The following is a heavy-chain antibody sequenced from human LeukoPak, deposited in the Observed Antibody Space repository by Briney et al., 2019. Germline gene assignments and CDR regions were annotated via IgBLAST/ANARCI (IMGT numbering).Heavy chain of an antibody. CDR1: GYTFNTYE. CDR3: ARWASGWFPFDY. V-gene: IGHV1-8*01. J-gene: IGHJ4*02. D-gene: IGHD3-10*01. CDR2: VDPNSGDT. Sequence: GASVKVSCRASGYTFNTYEMNWVRQVAGQRLEWMGWVDPNSGDTGYAPKFQGRVTMTTDTSITTACMQLDSLRSEDTAVYYCARWASGWFPFDYWGQGTLITVSS.